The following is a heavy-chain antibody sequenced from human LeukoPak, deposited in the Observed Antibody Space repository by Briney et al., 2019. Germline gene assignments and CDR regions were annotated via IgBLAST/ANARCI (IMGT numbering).Heavy chain of an antibody. J-gene: IGHJ4*02. V-gene: IGHV3-30*02. D-gene: IGHD2-15*01. CDR1: AFTFSSYG. CDR2: ISSDVGHK. Sequence: WGSLRLSCPASAFTFSSYGMHWAGQAPGKGLEWMTVISSDVGHKYYANSLTGRFTISRDNSKNTLSPQMNSLRADGTAVYYCAKAAETGGGAFECWGRGTLVTVSS. CDR3: AKAAETGGGAFEC.